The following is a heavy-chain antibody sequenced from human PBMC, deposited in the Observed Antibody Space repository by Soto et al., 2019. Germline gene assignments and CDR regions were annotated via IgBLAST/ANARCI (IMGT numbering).Heavy chain of an antibody. CDR1: GGSISSYY. D-gene: IGHD1-1*01. CDR3: ARDPGNGFSFDY. CDR2: ICYSGST. V-gene: IGHV4-59*01. J-gene: IGHJ4*02. Sequence: SETLSLTCTVSGGSISSYYWSWIRQPPGKGLEWIGYICYSGSTNYNPSLKSRVTISVDTSKNQFSLKLSSVTAADTAVYYCARDPGNGFSFDYWGQGTLVTVSS.